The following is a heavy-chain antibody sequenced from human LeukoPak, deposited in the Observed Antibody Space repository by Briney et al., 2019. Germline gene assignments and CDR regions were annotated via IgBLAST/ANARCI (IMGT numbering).Heavy chain of an antibody. Sequence: ASVKVSCKISGHALSDLSIHWVRQAPGRGPEWMGGFDPEVGDKMHAQKFQGRVTMTGDTSTDTAYMELNSLRSEDTAVYYCATDSDPWGPAAGTIDYWGQGTLVTVSS. V-gene: IGHV1-24*01. CDR3: ATDSDPWGPAAGTIDY. J-gene: IGHJ4*02. D-gene: IGHD6-13*01. CDR2: FDPEVGDK. CDR1: GHALSDLS.